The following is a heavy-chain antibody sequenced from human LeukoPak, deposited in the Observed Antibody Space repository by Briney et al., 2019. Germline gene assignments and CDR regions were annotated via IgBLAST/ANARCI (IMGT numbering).Heavy chain of an antibody. D-gene: IGHD1-26*01. J-gene: IGHJ4*02. CDR1: GYTFTSYY. CDR3: ARSGSYEAPFDY. Sequence: GASVKVSCKASGYTFTSYYMHWVRQAPGQGLEWMGIINPSGGSTSYAQNFQGRVTLTKDTSTSTLYMELSSLRSEDTAVYYCARSGSYEAPFDYWGQGTLVTVSS. CDR2: INPSGGST. V-gene: IGHV1-46*01.